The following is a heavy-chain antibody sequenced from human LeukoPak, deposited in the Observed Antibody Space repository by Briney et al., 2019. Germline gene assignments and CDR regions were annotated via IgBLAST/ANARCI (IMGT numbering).Heavy chain of an antibody. D-gene: IGHD2-2*03. V-gene: IGHV4-59*12. CDR2: IHYSGST. CDR1: GGSISSYY. Sequence: SETLSLTCTVSGGSISSYYWSWIRQPPGKGLEWIGYIHYSGSTNYNPSLKSRVTISVDTSKNQFSLKLSSVTAADTAVYYCARDPYMLDYFDYWGQGTLVTVSS. J-gene: IGHJ4*02. CDR3: ARDPYMLDYFDY.